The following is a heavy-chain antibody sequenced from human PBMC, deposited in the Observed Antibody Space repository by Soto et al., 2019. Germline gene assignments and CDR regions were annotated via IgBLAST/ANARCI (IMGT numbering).Heavy chain of an antibody. V-gene: IGHV3-49*04. CDR1: GFTFSSYA. D-gene: IGHD2-2*01. J-gene: IGHJ4*02. Sequence: GGSLRLSCAASGFTFSSYAVSLVRQAPGKGLEWVGFIRSKAYGGTTEYAASVKGRFTISRDDSKSIAYLQMNSLKTEDTAVYYCTRVLLPPVVPAAMSGESDYWGQGTLVTVSS. CDR2: IRSKAYGGTT. CDR3: TRVLLPPVVPAAMSGESDY.